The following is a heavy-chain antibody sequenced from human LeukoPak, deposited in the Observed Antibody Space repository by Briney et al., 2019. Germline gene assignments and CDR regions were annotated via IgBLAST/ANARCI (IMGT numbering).Heavy chain of an antibody. CDR3: ARGQYSSSSADWYFDL. Sequence: PSETLPLTCAVYGGSFSGYYWSWLRQPPGKGLEWLGEINHSGSTNYNPSLKSRVTISVDTSKNQFSLKLSSVTAADTAVYYCARGQYSSSSADWYFDLWGRGTLVTVSS. CDR2: INHSGST. D-gene: IGHD6-6*01. CDR1: GGSFSGYY. J-gene: IGHJ2*01. V-gene: IGHV4-34*01.